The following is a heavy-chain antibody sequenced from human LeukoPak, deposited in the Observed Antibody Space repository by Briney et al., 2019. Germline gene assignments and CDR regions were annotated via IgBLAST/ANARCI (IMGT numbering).Heavy chain of an antibody. D-gene: IGHD3-10*01. J-gene: IGHJ6*03. Sequence: SETLSLTCTVSGGSIRSYYWSWIRQPPGKGLEWIGYIHYSGSTNYNPSLKSRVTISVDTSKNRFSLKLRSVTAADTAVYYCARTTTVRGTYYMDVWGKGTTVTVSS. CDR3: ARTTTVRGTYYMDV. V-gene: IGHV4-59*01. CDR1: GGSIRSYY. CDR2: IHYSGST.